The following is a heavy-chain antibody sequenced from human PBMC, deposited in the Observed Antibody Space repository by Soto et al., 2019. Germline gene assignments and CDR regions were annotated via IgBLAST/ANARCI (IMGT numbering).Heavy chain of an antibody. J-gene: IGHJ6*02. D-gene: IGHD5-18*01. CDR1: GFTFSSYW. CDR2: IKQDGSEK. Sequence: PGGSLRLSCAASGFTFSSYWMSWVRQAPGKGLEWVANIKQDGSEKYYVDSVKGRFTISRDNAKNSLYLQMNSLRAEDTAVYYCARDLVDTAIPQEYYYGMDVWGQGTTVTVSS. CDR3: ARDLVDTAIPQEYYYGMDV. V-gene: IGHV3-7*01.